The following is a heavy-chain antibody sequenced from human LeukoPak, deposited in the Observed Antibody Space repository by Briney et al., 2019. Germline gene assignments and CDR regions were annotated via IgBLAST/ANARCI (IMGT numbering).Heavy chain of an antibody. CDR3: ARKPAARPIDY. D-gene: IGHD6-6*01. J-gene: IGHJ4*02. CDR1: AFTFGSYS. CDR2: INSGTGYI. V-gene: IGHV3-21*01. Sequence: PGGSLRLSCAASAFTFGSYSMSWVRQAPGRGLEWVSSINSGTGYISYADSVKGRFTISRDNGKSSLFLQMNSLRAEDTAVYYCARKPAARPIDYWGQGTLVTVSS.